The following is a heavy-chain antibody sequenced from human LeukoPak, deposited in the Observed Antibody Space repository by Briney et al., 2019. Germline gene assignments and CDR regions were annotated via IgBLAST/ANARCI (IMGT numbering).Heavy chain of an antibody. CDR1: GFTFRTYT. Sequence: GGSLRLSCAASGFTFRTYTMTWVRQAPGKGLEWVSSISSNGGGTYYADSVKGRFTISRDNSKNTFYVQMNNLRTEDTAVYFCARGGGYDRAPYFDYWGQGSLVTVSS. J-gene: IGHJ4*02. D-gene: IGHD5-12*01. CDR2: ISSNGGGT. V-gene: IGHV3-23*01. CDR3: ARGGGYDRAPYFDY.